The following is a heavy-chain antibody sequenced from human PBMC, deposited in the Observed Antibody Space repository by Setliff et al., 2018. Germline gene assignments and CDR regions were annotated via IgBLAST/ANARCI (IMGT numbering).Heavy chain of an antibody. J-gene: IGHJ5*02. Sequence: SETLSLTCTVSGGSISRYHWSWIRQPPGKGLEWIGYIQTSGTTNYNPSLKSRVTISVDTSKNQFSLRLKSVTAADTAVYYCARHGTYYDSSGYSSPYNWFDPWGQGTLVTVSS. CDR2: IQTSGTT. CDR1: GGSISRYH. D-gene: IGHD3-22*01. V-gene: IGHV4-59*08. CDR3: ARHGTYYDSSGYSSPYNWFDP.